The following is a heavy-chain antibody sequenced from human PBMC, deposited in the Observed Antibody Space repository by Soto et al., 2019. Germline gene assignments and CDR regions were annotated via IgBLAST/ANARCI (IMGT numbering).Heavy chain of an antibody. J-gene: IGHJ6*02. Sequence: ASVKVSCKASGYTFTSYAMHWVRQAPGQRLEWMGWINAGNGNTKYSQKFQGRVTITRDTSASTAYMELSSLRSEDTAVYYCASSSMITFGGVIATNLYYYGMDVCGQGTTVTVSS. CDR3: ASSSMITFGGVIATNLYYYGMDV. CDR2: INAGNGNT. D-gene: IGHD3-16*02. V-gene: IGHV1-3*01. CDR1: GYTFTSYA.